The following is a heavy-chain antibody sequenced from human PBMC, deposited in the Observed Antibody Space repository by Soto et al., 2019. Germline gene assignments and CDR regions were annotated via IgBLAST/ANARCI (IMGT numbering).Heavy chain of an antibody. CDR2: IYYSGST. CDR3: ARGTYYYDSSGHRTTRSFDY. J-gene: IGHJ4*02. D-gene: IGHD3-22*01. CDR1: GGSISSSSYY. V-gene: IGHV4-39*01. Sequence: PSETLSLTCTVSGGSISSSSYYWGWIRQPPGKGLDWIGSIYYSGSTYYNPSLKSRVTISVDTSKNQFSLKLSSVTAADTAVYYCARGTYYYDSSGHRTTRSFDYWGKGTLVTVSS.